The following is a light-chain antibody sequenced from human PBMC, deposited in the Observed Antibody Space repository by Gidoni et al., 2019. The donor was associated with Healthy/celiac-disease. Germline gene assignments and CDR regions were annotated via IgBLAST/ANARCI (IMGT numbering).Light chain of an antibody. Sequence: DIVMPQSPDSLAVSLGERATINRKSSQSVLYSSNNKNYLAWYQQKPGQPPKLLIYWASTRESGVPDRFSGGGSGTDFTLTISSLQAEDVAVYYCQQYYSTPFTFGPGTKVDIK. J-gene: IGKJ3*01. CDR2: WAS. CDR3: QQYYSTPFT. CDR1: QSVLYSSNNKNY. V-gene: IGKV4-1*01.